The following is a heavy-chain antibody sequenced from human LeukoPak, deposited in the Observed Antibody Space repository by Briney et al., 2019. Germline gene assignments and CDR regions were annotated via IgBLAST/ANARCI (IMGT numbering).Heavy chain of an antibody. CDR2: ISAYNGNT. J-gene: IGHJ5*02. CDR3: ARDLSGEAYCGGDCYSQKVRWFDP. Sequence: GALVKVSCKASGYTFTSYGISWVRQAPGQGLEWMGWISAYNGNTNYAQKLQGRVTMTTDTSTSTAYMELRSLRSDDTAVYYCARDLSGEAYCGGDCYSQKVRWFDPWGQGTLVTVSS. CDR1: GYTFTSYG. V-gene: IGHV1-18*01. D-gene: IGHD2-21*02.